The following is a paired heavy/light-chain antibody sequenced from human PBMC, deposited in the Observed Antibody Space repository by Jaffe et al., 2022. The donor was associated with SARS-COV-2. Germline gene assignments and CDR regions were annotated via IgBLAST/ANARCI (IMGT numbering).Heavy chain of an antibody. CDR2: ISTYNGNT. CDR3: ARDGVVPANLHSGMDV. Sequence: QVQLVQSGAEVKKPGASVKVSCKASGYTFSSYGISWVRQAPGQGLEWMGWISTYNGNTKYAQNIQGRVTMTTDTSTGTANMELRSLRSDDTAVYYCARDGVVPANLHSGMDVWGQGTTVTVSS. D-gene: IGHD2-2*01. V-gene: IGHV1-18*04. J-gene: IGHJ6*02. CDR1: GYTFSSYG.
Light chain of an antibody. V-gene: IGLV3-25*03. CDR3: QSADSSGTYGV. CDR1: ALPKQY. CDR2: KDS. J-gene: IGLJ3*02. Sequence: SYELTQPPSVSVSPGQTARITCSGDALPKQYAYWYQQKPGQAPVLVIYKDSERTSGIPERFSGSSSGTTVTLTISGVQAEDEADYYCQSADSSGTYGVFGGGTKLTVL.